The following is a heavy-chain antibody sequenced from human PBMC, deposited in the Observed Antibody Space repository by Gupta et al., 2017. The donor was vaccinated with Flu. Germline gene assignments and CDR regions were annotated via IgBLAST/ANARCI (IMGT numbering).Heavy chain of an antibody. J-gene: IGHJ4*02. CDR2: IYWDNDK. D-gene: IGHD5-24*01. CDR1: VFSLTTSGVG. V-gene: IGHV2-5*02. CDR3: AHRRVDPSNWKDGDFDY. Sequence: QITLKESGPALLRPTQTLTLTCSFSVFSLTTSGVGVGWIRQPPGEALESLALIYWDNDKRSNTSLRTRLTITKETSQNQGGPTRTNIATIETETDVCAHRRVDPSNWKDGDFDYGGQGILVTVYS.